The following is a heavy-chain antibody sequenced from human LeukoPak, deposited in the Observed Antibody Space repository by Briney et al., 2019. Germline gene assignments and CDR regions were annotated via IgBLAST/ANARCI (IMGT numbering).Heavy chain of an antibody. CDR2: IYYSGST. Sequence: SETLSLTCTVSGGSISSYYWSWIRQPPGKGLEWIGYIYYSGSTNYNPSLKSRVTISVDTSKNQFSLKLGSVTAADTAVYYCARGLLDSYYYDSSGYYPLDYWGQGTLVTVSS. D-gene: IGHD3-22*01. V-gene: IGHV4-59*12. J-gene: IGHJ4*02. CDR1: GGSISSYY. CDR3: ARGLLDSYYYDSSGYYPLDY.